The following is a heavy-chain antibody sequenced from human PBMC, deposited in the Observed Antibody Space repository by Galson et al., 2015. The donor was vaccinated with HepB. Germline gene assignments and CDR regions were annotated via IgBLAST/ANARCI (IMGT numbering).Heavy chain of an antibody. CDR3: GRERVPTIRGNIGH. CDR2: ISNDGNDR. V-gene: IGHV3-30*03. D-gene: IGHD2/OR15-2a*01. Sequence: SLRLSCAASGFIFSRYGMHWVRQAPGKGLEWVAVISNDGNDRRYADSVKGRFTISRDNSKSTLYLQMNSLRPEDTAVYYCGRERVPTIRGNIGHWGQGTLVTVSS. CDR1: GFIFSRYG. J-gene: IGHJ4*02.